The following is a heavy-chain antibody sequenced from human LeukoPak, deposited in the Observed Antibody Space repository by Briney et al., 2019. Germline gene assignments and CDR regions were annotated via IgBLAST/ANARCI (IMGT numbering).Heavy chain of an antibody. CDR1: GGSISSSSYY. CDR2: IYYSGST. D-gene: IGHD3-3*01. Sequence: SETLSLTCTVSGGSISSSSYYWGWIRQPPGKGLEWIGSIYYSGSTYYNPSLKSRVTISVDTSKNQFSLKLSSVTAADTAVYYCARRAVLEWLPAYFDYWGQGTLVTVSS. J-gene: IGHJ4*02. CDR3: ARRAVLEWLPAYFDY. V-gene: IGHV4-39*01.